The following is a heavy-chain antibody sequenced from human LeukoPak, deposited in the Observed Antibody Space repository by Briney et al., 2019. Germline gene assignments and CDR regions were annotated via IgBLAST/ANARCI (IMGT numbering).Heavy chain of an antibody. D-gene: IGHD7-27*01. J-gene: IGHJ4*02. V-gene: IGHV3-23*01. CDR3: AKEISGGKPFDY. CDR1: GFTLSNSG. Sequence: PGGSLRLSCAASGFTLSNSGMKWVRQAPGKGLEWVSAISDSSDDTFYADSVKGRFTISRDNSNNMVYLQMDRLRAEDTALYYCAKEISGGKPFDYWGQGTLVTVSS. CDR2: ISDSSDDT.